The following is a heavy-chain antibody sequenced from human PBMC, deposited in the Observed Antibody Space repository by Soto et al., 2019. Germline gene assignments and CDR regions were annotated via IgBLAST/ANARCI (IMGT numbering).Heavy chain of an antibody. CDR2: ISGDGSST. V-gene: IGHV3-74*01. CDR3: ARSLPGTYGAFDL. Sequence: LRLSCAASEFTFRSYWMHWVRQSPGKGLVWVSRISGDGSSTTYADSVRGRFTISRDNAKNTVYLQMDSLRAEDTAVYYCARSLPGTYGAFDLWGQGTMVTVSS. D-gene: IGHD1-7*01. J-gene: IGHJ3*01. CDR1: EFTFRSYW.